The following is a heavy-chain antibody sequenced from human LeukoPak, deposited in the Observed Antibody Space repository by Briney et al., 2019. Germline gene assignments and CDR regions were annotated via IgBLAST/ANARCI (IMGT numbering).Heavy chain of an antibody. CDR1: GYTFTGYY. CDR3: ARAEYCSGGSCFVNPPDY. Sequence: GASVKVSCKASGYTFTGYYMHWVRQAPGQGLEGMGWINPNSGGTNYAQKFQGRVTITADESTSTAYMELSSLRSEDTAVYYCARAEYCSGGSCFVNPPDYWGQGTLVTVSS. D-gene: IGHD2-15*01. J-gene: IGHJ4*02. CDR2: INPNSGGT. V-gene: IGHV1-2*02.